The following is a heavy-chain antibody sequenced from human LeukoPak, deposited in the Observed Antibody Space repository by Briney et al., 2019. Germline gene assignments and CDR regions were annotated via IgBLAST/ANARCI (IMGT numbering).Heavy chain of an antibody. V-gene: IGHV3-23*01. J-gene: IGHJ2*01. CDR3: AKDSSPYYYDSSGYYPYWYFDL. CDR2: ISGSGGST. Sequence: GGSLRLSCAASGFTFSSYAMSWVPQAPGKGLEWVSAISGSGGSTYYADSVKGRFTISRDNSKNTLYLQLNSLRAEDTAVYYCAKDSSPYYYDSSGYYPYWYFDLWGRGTLVTVSS. CDR1: GFTFSSYA. D-gene: IGHD3-22*01.